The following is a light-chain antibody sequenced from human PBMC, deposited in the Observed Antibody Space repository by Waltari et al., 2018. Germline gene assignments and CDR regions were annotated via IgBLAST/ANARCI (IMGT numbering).Light chain of an antibody. V-gene: IGLV1-44*01. CDR3: AAWDDSLNGHWV. CDR2: RSD. J-gene: IGLJ3*02. CDR1: SSNIGSNL. Sequence: QSVLTQPPSASGTPGQRVTISCSGTSSNIGSNLVNWYQHLPGKAPTPLIYRSDQRPSGVPDLFSGSKSGTSASLAISGLQSADEADYYCAAWDDSLNGHWVFGGGTKVTV.